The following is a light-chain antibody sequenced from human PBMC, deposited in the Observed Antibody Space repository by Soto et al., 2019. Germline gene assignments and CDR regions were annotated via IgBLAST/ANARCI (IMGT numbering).Light chain of an antibody. V-gene: IGKV1-39*01. Sequence: DIQMTQSPSSLSASVGDRVTITCRASQSISSYLNWYQQKPGKAPTLLIYAASSLQSGVPSRFSGSGSGTDFTLTISSLQPEDFATYYCQQSYSTPPYTFDQGTKLEIK. CDR1: QSISSY. CDR2: AAS. J-gene: IGKJ2*01. CDR3: QQSYSTPPYT.